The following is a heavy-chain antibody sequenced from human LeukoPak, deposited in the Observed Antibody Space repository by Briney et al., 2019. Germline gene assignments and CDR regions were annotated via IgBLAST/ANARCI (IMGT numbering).Heavy chain of an antibody. J-gene: IGHJ4*02. CDR1: GGSISRYY. CDR3: ARGTGWYYY. D-gene: IGHD6-19*01. CDR2: IYYSGST. V-gene: IGHV4-59*13. Sequence: SETLSLTCTVSGGSISRYYWSWIRQPPGKGLEWLGYIYYSGSTNYNPSLKSRVTISVDTSKNQFSLKLSSVTAADTAIYYCARGTGWYYYWGQGALVTVSS.